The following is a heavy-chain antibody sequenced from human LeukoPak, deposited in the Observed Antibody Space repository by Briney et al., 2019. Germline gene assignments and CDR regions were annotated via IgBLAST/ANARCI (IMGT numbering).Heavy chain of an antibody. V-gene: IGHV1-18*01. J-gene: IGHJ5*02. CDR1: GYTFTSYG. CDR3: ARDHDSGYDIPRSFDP. CDR2: ISAYNGNT. Sequence: VASVKVSCKASGYTFTSYGISWVRQAPGQGLEWMGWISAYNGNTNYAQKLQGRVTMTTDTSTSTAYMELRSLRSDDTAVYYCARDHDSGYDIPRSFDPWGQGTQVIVSP. D-gene: IGHD5-12*01.